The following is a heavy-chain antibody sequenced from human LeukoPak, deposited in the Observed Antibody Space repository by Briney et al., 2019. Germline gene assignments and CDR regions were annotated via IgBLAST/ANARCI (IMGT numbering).Heavy chain of an antibody. V-gene: IGHV4-30-4*01. J-gene: IGHJ6*03. CDR2: IYYSGSA. CDR1: GGSVNSDGYI. Sequence: SQTLSLTCTVSGGSVNSDGYIWTWVRQPPGKGLEWVGYIYYSGSAYYNPSLKSRLTISLDTSKNQFSLKLSSVTAADTAVYYCVRDYDFWSGFAYYYMDVWGKGTTVTVSS. CDR3: VRDYDFWSGFAYYYMDV. D-gene: IGHD3-3*01.